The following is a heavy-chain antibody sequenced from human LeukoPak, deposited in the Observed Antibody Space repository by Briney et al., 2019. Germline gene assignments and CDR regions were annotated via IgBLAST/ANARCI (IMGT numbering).Heavy chain of an antibody. CDR2: IYWDDDK. Sequence: SGPTLVNPTQTLTLTCTFSGFSLSTSGVGVGWIRQPPGKALERLALIYWDDDKRYSPSLKSRLTITKDTSKNQVVLTMTNMDPVDTATYYCAHFSVTTVVVVAATPYAFDIWGQGTMVTVSS. CDR1: GFSLSTSGVG. CDR3: AHFSVTTVVVVAATPYAFDI. D-gene: IGHD2-15*01. J-gene: IGHJ3*02. V-gene: IGHV2-5*02.